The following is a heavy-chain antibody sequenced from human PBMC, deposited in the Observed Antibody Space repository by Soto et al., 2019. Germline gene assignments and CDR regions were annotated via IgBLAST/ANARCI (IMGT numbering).Heavy chain of an antibody. V-gene: IGHV1-69*01. Sequence: QVQLVQSGAEVKKPGSSVKVSCKASGGTFSSYAISWVRQAPGQGLEWMGGIIPIFGTANYAQKFQGRVTITADESTSTAYMELSSLRSEDTAVYYCARSAYCSGGSCYPIWFDPWGQGTLVTVSS. CDR1: GGTFSSYA. CDR2: IIPIFGTA. J-gene: IGHJ5*02. CDR3: ARSAYCSGGSCYPIWFDP. D-gene: IGHD2-15*01.